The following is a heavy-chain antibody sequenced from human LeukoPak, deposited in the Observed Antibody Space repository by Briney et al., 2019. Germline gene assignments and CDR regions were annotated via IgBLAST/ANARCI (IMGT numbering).Heavy chain of an antibody. V-gene: IGHV4-34*01. CDR1: GGSFSGYY. J-gene: IGHJ4*02. D-gene: IGHD4-11*01. CDR2: INHSGST. Sequence: PSETLSLTCAVYGGSFSGYYWSWIRQPPGKGLEWIGEINHSGSTNYNPSLKSRVTISVDTSKNQFSLKLSSVTAADTAVYYCASQKTVTRGYYFDYWGQGTLVTVSS. CDR3: ASQKTVTRGYYFDY.